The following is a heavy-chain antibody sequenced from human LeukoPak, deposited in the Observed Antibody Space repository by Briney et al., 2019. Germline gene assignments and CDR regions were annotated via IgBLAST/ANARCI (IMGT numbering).Heavy chain of an antibody. CDR3: ARGGTLADY. CDR2: ISGSGGST. J-gene: IGHJ4*02. D-gene: IGHD1-1*01. CDR1: GFTVSSNY. Sequence: GGSLRLSCAASGFTVSSNYMSWVRQAPRKGREWVSAISGSGGSTYCADSVKGRFTISRDNSKNTLYLQMNSLRAEDTAVYYCARGGTLADYWGQGTLVTVSS. V-gene: IGHV3-23*01.